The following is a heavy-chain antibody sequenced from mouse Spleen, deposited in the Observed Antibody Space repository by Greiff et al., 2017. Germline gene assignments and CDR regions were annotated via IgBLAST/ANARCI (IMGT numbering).Heavy chain of an antibody. CDR1: GFTFSSYA. CDR2: ISSGGSYT. CDR3: ARHDPEYFDY. J-gene: IGHJ2*01. Sequence: EVKLVESGGGLVKPGGSLKLSCAASGFTFSSYAMSWVRQTPEKRLEWVATISSGGSYTYYPDSVKGRFTISRDNAKNTLYLQMSSLRSEDTAMYYCARHDPEYFDYWGQGTTLTVSS. V-gene: IGHV5-9-3*01.